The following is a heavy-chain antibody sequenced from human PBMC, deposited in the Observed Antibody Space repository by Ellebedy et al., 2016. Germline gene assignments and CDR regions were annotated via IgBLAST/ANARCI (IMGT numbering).Heavy chain of an antibody. CDR1: GFNFSSYA. D-gene: IGHD2-21*01. CDR3: ARTIVEKGNWFDP. J-gene: IGHJ5*02. Sequence: GGSLRLSCLGSGFNFSSYAMNWVRQTPGRRLEWVAVVSDDGIKKAYADSVKGRFTLSRDNTRNTLLLQMRRLRVEDTAVYYCARTIVEKGNWFDPWGHGTLVTVSS. V-gene: IGHV3-30-3*01. CDR2: VSDDGIKK.